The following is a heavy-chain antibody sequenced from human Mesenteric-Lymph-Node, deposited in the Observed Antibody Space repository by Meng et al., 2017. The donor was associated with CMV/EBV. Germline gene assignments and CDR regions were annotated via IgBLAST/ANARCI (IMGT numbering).Heavy chain of an antibody. J-gene: IGHJ4*02. CDR3: ARDDSTDITAPRV. Sequence: GGSLRLSCAASGFTFSSYSMNWVRQAPGKGLEWVSSISSSSSYTYYADSLKGRFTISRDNAKNSLYLQMSSLRAEDTAVYYCARDDSTDITAPRVWGQGTLVTVSS. CDR1: GFTFSSYS. D-gene: IGHD1-14*01. CDR2: ISSSSSYT. V-gene: IGHV3-21*01.